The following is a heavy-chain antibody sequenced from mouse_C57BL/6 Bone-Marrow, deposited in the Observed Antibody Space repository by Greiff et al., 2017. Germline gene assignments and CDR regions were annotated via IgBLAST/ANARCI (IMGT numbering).Heavy chain of an antibody. V-gene: IGHV15-2*01. CDR3: ARNGNLLWDYAMEY. Sequence: VQLQQSGSELRSPGSSVTLSCKDFDSEVFPIAYMSWVRQQPGQGFEWIGGILPSIGRTIYGEKFEDKATLDADTLSNTAYLELNSLTSEDSAIYYWARNGNLLWDYAMEYWGQGTSVTGSS. D-gene: IGHD2-1*01. J-gene: IGHJ4*01. CDR1: DSEVFPIAY. CDR2: ILPSIGRT.